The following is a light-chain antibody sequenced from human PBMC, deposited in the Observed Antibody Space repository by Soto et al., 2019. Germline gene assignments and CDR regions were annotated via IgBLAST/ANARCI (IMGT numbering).Light chain of an antibody. CDR1: TSNIGSDT. CDR2: RNT. Sequence: QSVLTQPPSASGTPGQRVTFSCSGSTSNIGSDTVNWYQQLPGTAPKLLIYRNTQRPSGVPDRFSGSKSGASASLAISGLQSEDEADYYCASWDDSLDVVVFGGGTKVTVL. CDR3: ASWDDSLDVVV. V-gene: IGLV1-44*01. J-gene: IGLJ2*01.